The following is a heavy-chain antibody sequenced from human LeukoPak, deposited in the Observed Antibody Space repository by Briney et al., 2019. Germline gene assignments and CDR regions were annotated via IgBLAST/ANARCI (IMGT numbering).Heavy chain of an antibody. CDR1: GGSISSGSHY. Sequence: SETLSLTCSVSGGSISSGSHYWSWIRQPPGKGLEWIGYIYYSGSTNYNPSLKSRVTISVDTSKNQFSLKLSSVTAADTAVYYCARDWGTERIIADNWGQGSLITVSS. D-gene: IGHD2/OR15-2a*01. CDR2: IYYSGST. J-gene: IGHJ4*02. CDR3: ARDWGTERIIADN. V-gene: IGHV4-61*01.